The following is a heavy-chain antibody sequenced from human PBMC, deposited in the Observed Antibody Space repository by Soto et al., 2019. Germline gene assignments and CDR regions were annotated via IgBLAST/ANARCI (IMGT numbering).Heavy chain of an antibody. CDR3: ARDRGGSSWSPRWFDP. J-gene: IGHJ5*02. CDR2: IYTSGST. CDR1: GGSISSYY. Sequence: SETLSLTCTVSGGSISSYYWSWIRQPAGKGLEWIGRIYTSGSTNYKPSLKSRVTMSVDTSKNQFSLKLSSVTAADTAVYYCARDRGGSSWSPRWFDPWGQGTLVTVSS. D-gene: IGHD6-13*01. V-gene: IGHV4-4*07.